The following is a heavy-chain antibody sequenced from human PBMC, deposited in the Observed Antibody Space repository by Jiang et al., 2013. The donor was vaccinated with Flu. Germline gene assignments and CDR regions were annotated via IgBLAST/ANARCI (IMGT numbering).Heavy chain of an antibody. CDR2: ISGRDDST. D-gene: IGHD3-22*01. V-gene: IGHV3-23*01. J-gene: IGHJ4*02. Sequence: YAMSWVRQAPGKGLEWVSVISGRDDSTFYADSVKGRFTISRDNSKNTVYLRMNSLRADDTAVYYCAKDFTSFYDSSGYYYFDYWGQGTLVTVSS. CDR3: AKDFTSFYDSSGYYYFDY. CDR1: YA.